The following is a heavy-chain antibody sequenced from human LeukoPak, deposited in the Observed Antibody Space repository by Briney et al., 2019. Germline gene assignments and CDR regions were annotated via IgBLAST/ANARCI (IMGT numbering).Heavy chain of an antibody. D-gene: IGHD2-21*02. CDR1: GGTFSSYT. CDR3: ARDVTACGGDCINWFDP. Sequence: SVKVSCKASGGTFSSYTISWVRQAPGQGLEWMGRIIPILGIANYAQKFQGRVTITTDESTSTVYMELSSLRSEDTAVYYCARDVTACGGDCINWFDPWGQGTLVTVSS. J-gene: IGHJ5*02. V-gene: IGHV1-69*16. CDR2: IIPILGIA.